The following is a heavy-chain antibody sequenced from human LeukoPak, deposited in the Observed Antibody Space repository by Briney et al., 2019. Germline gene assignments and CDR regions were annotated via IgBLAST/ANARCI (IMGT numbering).Heavy chain of an antibody. D-gene: IGHD1-14*01. Sequence: PGGSLRLSCEASGFTFSSYWMHWVRQAPGKGLVWVSRINSDGSSTSYADSVKGRFTISRDNAKNTLYLQMNSLRAEDTAVYYCARRADPDRIFDYWGQGTLVTVSS. CDR2: INSDGSST. V-gene: IGHV3-74*01. CDR1: GFTFSSYW. J-gene: IGHJ4*02. CDR3: ARRADPDRIFDY.